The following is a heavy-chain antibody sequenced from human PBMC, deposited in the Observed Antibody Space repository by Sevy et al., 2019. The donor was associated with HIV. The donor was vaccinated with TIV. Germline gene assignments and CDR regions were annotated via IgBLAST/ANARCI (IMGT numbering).Heavy chain of an antibody. CDR3: TTDSSWSGSNRDAFDV. CDR2: IKSQIDGATT. V-gene: IGHV3-15*07. D-gene: IGHD1-26*01. Sequence: GGSLRLSCTASGFTFFNAWMNWVRQAPGKGLEWVGRIKSQIDGATTDYAAPVEGRFTISRDDSRDTLYLQMNSLKAEDTPVYCSTTDSSWSGSNRDAFDVWGQGTLVTVSS. CDR1: GFTFFNAW. J-gene: IGHJ3*01.